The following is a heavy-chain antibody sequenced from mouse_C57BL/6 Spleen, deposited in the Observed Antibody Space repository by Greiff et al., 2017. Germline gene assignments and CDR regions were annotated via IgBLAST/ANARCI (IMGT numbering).Heavy chain of an antibody. V-gene: IGHV1-82*01. CDR2: IYPGDGDT. J-gene: IGHJ2*01. Sequence: QVHVKQSGPELVKPGASVKISCKASGYAFSSSWMNWVKQRPGKGLEWIGRIYPGDGDTNYNGKFKGKATLTADKSSSTAYMQLSSLTSEDSAVYFCAREDYYGPWFDYGGQGTTLTVSS. CDR3: AREDYYGPWFDY. D-gene: IGHD1-1*01. CDR1: GYAFSSSW.